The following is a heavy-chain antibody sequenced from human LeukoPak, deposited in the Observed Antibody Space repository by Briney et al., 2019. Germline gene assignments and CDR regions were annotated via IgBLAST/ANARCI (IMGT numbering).Heavy chain of an antibody. CDR1: GGSFSGYY. CDR3: ARTYRGYSYGWGVTSRFDP. J-gene: IGHJ5*02. V-gene: IGHV4-34*01. CDR2: INHSGST. Sequence: SETLSLTCAVYGGSFSGYYWSWIRQPPGKGLEWIGEINHSGSTNYNPSLKSRVTISVDTSKNQFPLKLSSVTAADTAVYYCARTYRGYSYGWGVTSRFDPWGQGNLVTVSS. D-gene: IGHD5-18*01.